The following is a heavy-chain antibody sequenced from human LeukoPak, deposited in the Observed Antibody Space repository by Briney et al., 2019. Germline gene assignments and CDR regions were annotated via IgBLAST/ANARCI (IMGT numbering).Heavy chain of an antibody. CDR3: AREAEMNWFDP. Sequence: ASVKVSCKASGGTFSSYAISWVRQAPGQGLEWMGRIIPIFGTANYAQKFQGRVTITTDESTSTAYMELSSLRSEDTAVYYCAREAEMNWFDPWGQGTLATVSS. CDR2: IIPIFGTA. V-gene: IGHV1-69*05. CDR1: GGTFSSYA. J-gene: IGHJ5*02.